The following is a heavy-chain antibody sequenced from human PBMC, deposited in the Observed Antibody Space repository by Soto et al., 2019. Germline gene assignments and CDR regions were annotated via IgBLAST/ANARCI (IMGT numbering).Heavy chain of an antibody. CDR2: ISSSSSYI. CDR1: GFTFSSYS. Sequence: GGSLRLSCAASGFTFSSYSMNWVCQAPGKGLEWVSSISSSSSYIYYADSVKGRFTISRDNAKNSLYLQMNSLRAEDTAVYYCARDKTPPRNYYYYGMDVWGQGTTVTVSS. CDR3: ARDKTPPRNYYYYGMDV. V-gene: IGHV3-21*01. J-gene: IGHJ6*02.